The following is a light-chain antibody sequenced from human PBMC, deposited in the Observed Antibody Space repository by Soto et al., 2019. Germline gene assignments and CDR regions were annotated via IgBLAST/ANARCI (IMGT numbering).Light chain of an antibody. J-gene: IGKJ1*01. Sequence: EIVLTQFPDTLSLSPGERATLSCRASQSVSSSSLAWYQQKRGQAPRLLIHGASSRATGIPDRFSGSGSGTDFTFTISRLEPEDFAVYYCQQYGSSPRTFGQGTKVEV. V-gene: IGKV3-20*01. CDR3: QQYGSSPRT. CDR2: GAS. CDR1: QSVSSSS.